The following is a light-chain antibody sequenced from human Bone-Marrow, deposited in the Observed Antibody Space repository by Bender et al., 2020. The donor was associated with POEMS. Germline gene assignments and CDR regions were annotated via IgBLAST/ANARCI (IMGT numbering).Light chain of an antibody. J-gene: IGLJ2*01. Sequence: SYEVTQPPSVSVSPGQTASITCSGDDLGDKYVAWYQQKPGQSPVLVIYQDTKRPSGIPERFSGSNSGNTATLTISGTQALDEADYYCQAWDTYSVLFGGRTKLTVL. CDR2: QDT. CDR3: QAWDTYSVL. V-gene: IGLV3-1*01. CDR1: DLGDKY.